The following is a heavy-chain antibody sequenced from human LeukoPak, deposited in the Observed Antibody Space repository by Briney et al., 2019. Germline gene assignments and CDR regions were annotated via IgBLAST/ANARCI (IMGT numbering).Heavy chain of an antibody. CDR1: GFTFSSYG. J-gene: IGHJ4*02. V-gene: IGHV3-33*03. D-gene: IGHD3-22*01. Sequence: GGSLRLSCAASGFTFSSYGMHWVRQAPGKGLEWVAVIWYGGSNKYYADSVKGRFTISRDNAKNSLYLQMNSLRAEDTAVYYCARSYDSTLFDYWGRGTLVTVSS. CDR2: IWYGGSNK. CDR3: ARSYDSTLFDY.